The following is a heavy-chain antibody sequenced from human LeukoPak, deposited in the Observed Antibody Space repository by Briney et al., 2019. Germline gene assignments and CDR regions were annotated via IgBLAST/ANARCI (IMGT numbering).Heavy chain of an antibody. Sequence: GGSLRLSCAASGFTFSSYAMSWVRQAPGKGLEWVSAISGSGGSTYYADSVKGRFTISRDNAKNMLYLQMNSLRAEDTAVYYCAKGGKSITMVRGVIEDWGQGTLVTVSS. CDR1: GFTFSSYA. CDR2: ISGSGGST. J-gene: IGHJ4*02. D-gene: IGHD3-10*01. V-gene: IGHV3-23*01. CDR3: AKGGKSITMVRGVIED.